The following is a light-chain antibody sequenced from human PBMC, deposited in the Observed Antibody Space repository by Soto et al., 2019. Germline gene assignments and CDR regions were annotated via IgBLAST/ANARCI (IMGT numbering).Light chain of an antibody. CDR3: QQYNNWPQT. V-gene: IGKV3-15*01. CDR2: GAS. CDR1: QSVATN. Sequence: EAVLTQSPATLSVSPGERATLSCRASQSVATNLAWYQQRPGQAPRLLIYGASKRAVGLPARFSGSGSGTEFTLTITSLQSEDFAVYYCQQYNNWPQTFVQGTKVEIK. J-gene: IGKJ1*01.